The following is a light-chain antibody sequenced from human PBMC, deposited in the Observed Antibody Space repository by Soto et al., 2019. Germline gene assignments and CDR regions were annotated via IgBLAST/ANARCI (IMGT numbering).Light chain of an antibody. Sequence: EIVLMQSPGTLSLSPGERATLSCRASQSVSSSYLAWYQQKPGQAPRLLIYGASSRATGIPDRFTGSGSGTDFTLTIRRLEPEDFALYYCQQYRSSPRTFGQGTKVEIK. J-gene: IGKJ1*01. CDR2: GAS. CDR3: QQYRSSPRT. CDR1: QSVSSSY. V-gene: IGKV3-20*01.